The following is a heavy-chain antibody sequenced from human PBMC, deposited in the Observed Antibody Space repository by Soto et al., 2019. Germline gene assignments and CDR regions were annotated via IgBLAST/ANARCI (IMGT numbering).Heavy chain of an antibody. V-gene: IGHV1-69*13. J-gene: IGHJ4*02. D-gene: IGHD5-12*01. CDR2: IIPIFGTA. CDR3: ARPRGYSSYGRYDY. CDR1: GGTFSSYA. Sequence: WASVKVSCKASGGTFSSYAISWVRQAPGQGLEWMGGIIPIFGTANYAQKFQGRVTITADESTSTAYMELSSLRSEDTAVYYCARPRGYSSYGRYDYWGQGTLVTVSS.